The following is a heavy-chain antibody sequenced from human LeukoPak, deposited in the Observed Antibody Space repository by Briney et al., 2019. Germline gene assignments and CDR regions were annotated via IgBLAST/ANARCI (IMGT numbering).Heavy chain of an antibody. CDR3: AIQQPGISVPGTIYAFDI. CDR1: GGSFSGYY. Sequence: SETLSLTCAVSGGSFSGYYWSWIRQSPGKGLEWIGEINHSGTTNYNPSLKSRVTISVGTSKNQFSLKLSSVTAADTAAYYCAIQQPGISVPGTIYAFDIWGQGTMVTVSS. CDR2: INHSGTT. V-gene: IGHV4-34*01. J-gene: IGHJ3*02. D-gene: IGHD6-13*01.